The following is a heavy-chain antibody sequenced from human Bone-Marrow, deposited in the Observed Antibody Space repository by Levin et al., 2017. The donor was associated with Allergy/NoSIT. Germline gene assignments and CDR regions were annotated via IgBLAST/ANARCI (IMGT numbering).Heavy chain of an antibody. CDR1: GFTFSDYY. D-gene: IGHD3-10*01. Sequence: GGSLRLSCAASGFTFSDYYMTWSRQAPGKGLEWVSYISRSGTYTNYADSVTGRFTISRDDAKSSLYLQMNNLRVEDTGVYFCARGVFNGDAFDIWGQGTRVVIST. CDR2: ISRSGTYT. CDR3: ARGVFNGDAFDI. V-gene: IGHV3-11*05. J-gene: IGHJ3*02.